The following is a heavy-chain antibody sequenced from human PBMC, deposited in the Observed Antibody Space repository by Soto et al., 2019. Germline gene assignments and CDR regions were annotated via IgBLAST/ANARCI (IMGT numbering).Heavy chain of an antibody. Sequence: SETLRLTCTFSGGSISIYYWAGIRQPPGKGLEWIGSIYYSGSTYYNPSLKSRVTISVDTSKNQFSLKLSSVTAADTAVYYCARLVYDSSGYRPGWGQGTLVTVSS. D-gene: IGHD3-22*01. CDR2: IYYSGST. V-gene: IGHV4-39*01. J-gene: IGHJ4*02. CDR1: GGSISIYY. CDR3: ARLVYDSSGYRPG.